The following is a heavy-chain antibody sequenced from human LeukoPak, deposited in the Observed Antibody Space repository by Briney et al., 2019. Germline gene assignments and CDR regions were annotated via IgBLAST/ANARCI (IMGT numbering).Heavy chain of an antibody. V-gene: IGHV1-46*01. Sequence: ASVKVSCKASGYTFTSYYMHWVRQAPGQGLEWMGIINPSGGSTSYAQKFQGRVTMSRDTSTSTVYMELSSLRSEDTAVYYCAREATYYDFWSGYSGDYYYYMDVWGKGTTVTVSS. CDR1: GYTFTSYY. CDR3: AREATYYDFWSGYSGDYYYYMDV. CDR2: INPSGGST. J-gene: IGHJ6*03. D-gene: IGHD3-3*01.